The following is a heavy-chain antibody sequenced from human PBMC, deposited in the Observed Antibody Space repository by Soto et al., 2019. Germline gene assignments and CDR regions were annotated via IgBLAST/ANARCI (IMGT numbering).Heavy chain of an antibody. Sequence: SETLSLTCTVSGGSISSYYWNWIRQPPGKGLEWIGYIFYSGTTNYNPSLKSRVTISVDTSKNQFSLKLSSVTAADTAVYYCARGVDRQWADYWGQGTLVTVSS. CDR3: ARGVDRQWADY. CDR2: IFYSGTT. V-gene: IGHV4-59*01. CDR1: GGSISSYY. J-gene: IGHJ4*02. D-gene: IGHD6-19*01.